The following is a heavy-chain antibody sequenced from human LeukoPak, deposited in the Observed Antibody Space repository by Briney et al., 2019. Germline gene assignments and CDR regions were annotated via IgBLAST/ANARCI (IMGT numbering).Heavy chain of an antibody. V-gene: IGHV3-7*01. CDR3: ARASSWYTPSRFDP. CDR1: GFTFNIYW. J-gene: IGHJ5*02. D-gene: IGHD6-13*01. Sequence: GGSLRLSCAASGFTFNIYWMSWVRQAPGKGLEWVANIREDGSEKYYVDSVKGRFTISRDNAKNSLYLQMNSLRAEDTAVYYCARASSWYTPSRFDPWGQGTMVTVSS. CDR2: IREDGSEK.